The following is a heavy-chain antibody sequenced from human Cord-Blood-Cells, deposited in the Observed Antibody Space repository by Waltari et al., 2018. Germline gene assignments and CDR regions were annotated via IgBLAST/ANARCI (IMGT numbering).Heavy chain of an antibody. V-gene: IGHV1-69*06. CDR2: NIPIFGTA. J-gene: IGHJ5*02. CDR1: GGTFSRYA. Sequence: QVQLVQSGAEVKKPGPSVKVSCKASGGTFSRYAISWVRQAPGQGLEWMGGNIPIFGTANHAKKFQGRVTITADKSTSTAYMGLSSLRSEDTAVYYCARGEGRTTDGNNWFDPWGQGTLVTVSS. D-gene: IGHD1-1*01. CDR3: ARGEGRTTDGNNWFDP.